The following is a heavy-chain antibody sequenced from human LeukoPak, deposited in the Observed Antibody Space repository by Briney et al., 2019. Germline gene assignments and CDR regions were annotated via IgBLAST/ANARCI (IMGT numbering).Heavy chain of an antibody. Sequence: PSETLSLTCTVSGGSISSSSYYWGWVRQAPGKGLEWVANIKQDGSEKYYVDSVKGRFTISRDNAKNSLYLQMNSLRAEDTAVYYCARGRWLPYYFDYWGQGTLVTVSS. J-gene: IGHJ4*02. V-gene: IGHV3-7*04. CDR2: IKQDGSEK. D-gene: IGHD5-24*01. CDR1: GGSISSSSYY. CDR3: ARGRWLPYYFDY.